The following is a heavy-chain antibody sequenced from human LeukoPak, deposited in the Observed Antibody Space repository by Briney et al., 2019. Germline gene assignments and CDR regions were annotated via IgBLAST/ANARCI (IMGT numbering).Heavy chain of an antibody. D-gene: IGHD5-24*01. CDR1: GFTFSSYS. V-gene: IGHV3-48*02. CDR2: ISSTSSTI. J-gene: IGHJ4*02. CDR3: TKDGYKWNFDN. Sequence: PGGSLRLSCAASGFTFSSYSMNWVRQAPGKGLEWVSYISSTSSTIYYADSVKGRFTISRDNAKNSLYLQMKSLRDEDTAVYYCTKDGYKWNFDNWGQGTLVTVSS.